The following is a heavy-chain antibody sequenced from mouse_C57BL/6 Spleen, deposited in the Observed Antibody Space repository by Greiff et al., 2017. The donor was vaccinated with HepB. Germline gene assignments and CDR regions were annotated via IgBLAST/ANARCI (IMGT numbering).Heavy chain of an antibody. CDR3: ARWGLRPLDFDV. CDR1: GYTFTSYW. D-gene: IGHD1-2*01. Sequence: QVQLQQPGAELVKPGASVKLSCKASGYTFTSYWMHWVKQRPGQGLEWIGMIHPNSGSTNYNEKFKSKATLTVDKSSSTAYMQLSSLTSEDSAVYYCARWGLRPLDFDVWGTGTTVTVSS. J-gene: IGHJ1*03. V-gene: IGHV1-64*01. CDR2: IHPNSGST.